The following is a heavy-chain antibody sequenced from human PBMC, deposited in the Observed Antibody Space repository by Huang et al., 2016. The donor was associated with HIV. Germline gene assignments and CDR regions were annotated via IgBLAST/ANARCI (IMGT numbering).Heavy chain of an antibody. D-gene: IGHD6-6*01. V-gene: IGHV1-8*01. CDR3: VRGWYIAALPYFDY. CDR1: GYSFASYD. J-gene: IGHJ4*02. CDR2: MNPNSGNT. Sequence: QVQLVQSGAEVRKPGASVKVSCEVSGYSFASYDINWVRQATGQGLEWMGWMNPNSGNTGYAKKFQGRVTMTRNTSISTAYMELSSLRSEDTAKYFCVRGWYIAALPYFDYWGQGTLVTVSS.